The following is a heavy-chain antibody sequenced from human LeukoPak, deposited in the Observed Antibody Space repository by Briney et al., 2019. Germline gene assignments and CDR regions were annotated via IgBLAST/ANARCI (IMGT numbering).Heavy chain of an antibody. CDR3: ARDGITGTVFDY. J-gene: IGHJ4*02. CDR1: GGSISSGGYY. CDR2: IYHSGST. V-gene: IGHV4-30-2*01. Sequence: SETLSLTCTVSGGSISSGGYYWSWIRQPPGKGLEWIGYIYHSGSTYYNPSLKSRVTISVDRSKNQFSLKLSSVTAADTAVYYCARDGITGTVFDYWGQGTLVTVSS. D-gene: IGHD1-20*01.